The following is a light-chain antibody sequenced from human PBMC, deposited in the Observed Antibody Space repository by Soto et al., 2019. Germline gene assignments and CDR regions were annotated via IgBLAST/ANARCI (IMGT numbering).Light chain of an antibody. Sequence: QSVLTQPRSVSGSPGQSVTISCTGTGSDVGGYNYVSWYQQHPGKAPKLMINDVTKRPSGVPDRFSGSKSGNTASLTISGLQAEDEADYYCCSYAGSYTLVFG. CDR1: GSDVGGYNY. CDR2: DVT. V-gene: IGLV2-11*01. CDR3: CSYAGSYTLV. J-gene: IGLJ2*01.